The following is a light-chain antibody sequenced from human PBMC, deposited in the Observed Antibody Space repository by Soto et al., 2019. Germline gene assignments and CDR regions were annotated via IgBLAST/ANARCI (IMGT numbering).Light chain of an antibody. V-gene: IGKV3-15*01. CDR2: GAS. J-gene: IGKJ1*01. Sequence: EIVMTQSPATLSVSPGERATLSCRASQSVSSNLAWYQQKPGQAPRLLIYGASTRATGIPARFSGSGSGTEFTLTISSLQSEDCAVYYCQQYNNWPLTFVQGTKVEIK. CDR1: QSVSSN. CDR3: QQYNNWPLT.